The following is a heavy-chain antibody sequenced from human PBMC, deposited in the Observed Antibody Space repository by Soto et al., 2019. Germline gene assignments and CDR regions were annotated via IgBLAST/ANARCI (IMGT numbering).Heavy chain of an antibody. CDR3: ARKRPPGSMARNWFDP. CDR2: MNPNSGNT. CDR1: GYTFTSYD. D-gene: IGHD3-10*01. V-gene: IGHV1-8*01. Sequence: ASVKVSCKASGYTFTSYDINWVRQATGQGLEWMGWMNPNSGNTGYAQKFQGRVTMTRNTSISTAYMELGSLRSEDTAVYYCARKRPPGSMARNWFDPWGQGTLVTVSS. J-gene: IGHJ5*02.